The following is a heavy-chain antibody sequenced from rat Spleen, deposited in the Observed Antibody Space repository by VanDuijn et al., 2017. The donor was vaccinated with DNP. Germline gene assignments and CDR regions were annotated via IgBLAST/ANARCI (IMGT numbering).Heavy chain of an antibody. J-gene: IGHJ2*01. CDR2: ISTVGDNA. D-gene: IGHD1-11*01. CDR3: TTDFERGY. CDR1: GFTFSKYG. V-gene: IGHV5-27*01. Sequence: EVQLVESGGGLVQPGRSLKLSCAASGFTFSKYGMAWVRQAPTKGLEWVASISTVGDNAYYRDSVKGRFTISRDNGESSLYLQMDSLRSEDTATYYCTTDFERGYWGQGVMVTVSS.